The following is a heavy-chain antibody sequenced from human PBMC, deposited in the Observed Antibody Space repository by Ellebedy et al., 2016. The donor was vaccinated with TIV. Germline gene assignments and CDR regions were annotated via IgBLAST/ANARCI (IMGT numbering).Heavy chain of an antibody. Sequence: GGSLRLXXAASGFTFSSYWMSWVRQAPGKGLEWVANIKQDGSEKYYVDSAKGRFTISRDNAKNSLYLQMNSLRAEDTAVYYCAREDRGFYFDYWGQGTLVTVSS. D-gene: IGHD3-10*01. CDR1: GFTFSSYW. CDR2: IKQDGSEK. CDR3: AREDRGFYFDY. J-gene: IGHJ4*02. V-gene: IGHV3-7*01.